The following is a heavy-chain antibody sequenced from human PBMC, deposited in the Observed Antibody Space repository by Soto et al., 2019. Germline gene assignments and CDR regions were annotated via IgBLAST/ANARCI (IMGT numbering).Heavy chain of an antibody. CDR1: GFTFTSSA. Sequence: ASVNVTCKTSGFTFTSSAMQWVRQARGQRLEWIGWIVVGSGNTNYAQKFQERVTITRDMSTSTAYMELSSRRSKGTAVYYCAAATELGGVRAGIDCDCMAVWGKGSTVSVSS. CDR3: AAATELGGVRAGIDCDCMAV. CDR2: IVVGSGNT. D-gene: IGHD2-2*01. J-gene: IGHJ6*03. V-gene: IGHV1-58*02.